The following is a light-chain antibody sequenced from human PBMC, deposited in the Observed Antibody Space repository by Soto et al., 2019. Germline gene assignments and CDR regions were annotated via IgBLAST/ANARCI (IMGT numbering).Light chain of an antibody. CDR1: TSDVGGYDY. CDR2: EVS. CDR3: SSYSATSPLVV. J-gene: IGLJ2*01. Sequence: QSALTQPASVSGSPGQSITVSCTGTTSDVGGYDYVSWFQHHPGKAPKLMIYEVSRRPSGVSNRFSGSKSGNTASLTISGLQAEDEGEYYCSSYSATSPLVVFGGGTKLTVL. V-gene: IGLV2-14*01.